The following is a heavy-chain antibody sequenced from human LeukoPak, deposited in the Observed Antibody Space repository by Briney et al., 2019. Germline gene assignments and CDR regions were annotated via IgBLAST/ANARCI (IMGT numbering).Heavy chain of an antibody. CDR1: GGSISSSNW. CDR3: ARGVYSNYGGAFDI. D-gene: IGHD4-11*01. V-gene: IGHV4-4*02. Sequence: PSETLSLTCAVSGGSISSSNWWSWVRQPPGKGLEWIGEIYHSGSTNYNPSLKSRVTISVDKSKNQFSLKLSSVTAADTAVYYCARGVYSNYGGAFDIWGQGTMVTVSS. CDR2: IYHSGST. J-gene: IGHJ3*02.